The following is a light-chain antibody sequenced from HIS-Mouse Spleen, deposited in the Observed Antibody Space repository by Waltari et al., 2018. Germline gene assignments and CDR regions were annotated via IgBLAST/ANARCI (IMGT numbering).Light chain of an antibody. CDR3: QQYGSSPLT. CDR2: GAS. Sequence: EIWFTHPPGTLSLSPGERATLSCRASQSVSSSYLAWYQQKPGQAPRILIYGASSRATGIPDRFSGSGSGTDFTLTISRLEPEDFAVYYCQQYGSSPLTFGGGTKVEIK. V-gene: IGKV3-20*01. J-gene: IGKJ4*01. CDR1: QSVSSSY.